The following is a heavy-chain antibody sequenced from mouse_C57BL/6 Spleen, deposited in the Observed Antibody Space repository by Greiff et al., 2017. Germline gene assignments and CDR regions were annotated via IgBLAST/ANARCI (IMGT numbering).Heavy chain of an antibody. J-gene: IGHJ2*01. CDR2: IDPSDGYT. D-gene: IGHD1-1*01. CDR1: GYTFISYW. CDR3: ARSYYYGGSYFDY. Sequence: QVQLQQPGAELVMPGASVKLSNASGYTFISYWMHWVKQRPGQGLEWIGEIDPSDGYTNYNQKLKGKATLTVDKSSSTAYMQLSSLTSEDSAVYYCARSYYYGGSYFDYWGQGTTLTVSS. V-gene: IGHV1-69*01.